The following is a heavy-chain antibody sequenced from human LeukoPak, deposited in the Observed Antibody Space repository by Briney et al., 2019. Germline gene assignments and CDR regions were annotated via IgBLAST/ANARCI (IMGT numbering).Heavy chain of an antibody. CDR3: AKRSGSRTTSITNDY. D-gene: IGHD1-26*01. J-gene: IGHJ4*02. Sequence: GGALRLSCAASGFTFSSNVMTWVRQTPGKGLEWVSAISGSGGSTYYADSVKGRFTISRDNSKNTLYLQMNSLRAEDTAVYYCAKRSGSRTTSITNDYWGQGTLVTVSS. CDR1: GFTFSSNV. V-gene: IGHV3-23*01. CDR2: ISGSGGST.